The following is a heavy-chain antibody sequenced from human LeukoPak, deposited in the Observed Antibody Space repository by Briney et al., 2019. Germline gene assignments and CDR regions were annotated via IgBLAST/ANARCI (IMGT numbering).Heavy chain of an antibody. Sequence: GRSLRLSCAASGFTFSSYSMHWVRQAPGKGLEWVAVIWYDGSNKYYADSVKGRFTISRDNSKNTLYLQMNSLRAEDTAVYYCAREVYSGLVDYYYGMDVWGQGTTVTVSS. D-gene: IGHD6-19*01. CDR2: IWYDGSNK. V-gene: IGHV3-33*01. CDR1: GFTFSSYS. J-gene: IGHJ6*02. CDR3: AREVYSGLVDYYYGMDV.